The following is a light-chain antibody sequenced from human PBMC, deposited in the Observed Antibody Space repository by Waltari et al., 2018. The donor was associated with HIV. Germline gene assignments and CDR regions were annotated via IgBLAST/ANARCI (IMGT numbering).Light chain of an antibody. CDR1: TSDVGYYNY. CDR3: SSYADSNDLL. V-gene: IGLV2-8*01. Sequence: QSALTQPPSASESPGQSVTISCTGTTSDVGYYNYVSWYQQHPGKAPKLIIYEVTKRPSGVPDRFSGSKSGNTASLTVSGLQPEDEADYYCSSYADSNDLLFGGGTRLTVL. J-gene: IGLJ2*01. CDR2: EVT.